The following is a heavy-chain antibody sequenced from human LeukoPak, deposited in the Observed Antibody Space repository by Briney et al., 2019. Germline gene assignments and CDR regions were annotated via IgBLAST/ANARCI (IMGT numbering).Heavy chain of an antibody. CDR1: GGSISSYY. D-gene: IGHD3-10*01. J-gene: IGHJ4*02. CDR2: IYYSGST. Sequence: SETLSLTCTVSGGSISSYYWSWIRQPPGKGLEWIGYIYYSGSTNYNPSLKSRVTISVDTSKNQFSLKLSPVTAADTAVYYCARGLYGSGSYDYWGQGTLVTVSS. V-gene: IGHV4-59*01. CDR3: ARGLYGSGSYDY.